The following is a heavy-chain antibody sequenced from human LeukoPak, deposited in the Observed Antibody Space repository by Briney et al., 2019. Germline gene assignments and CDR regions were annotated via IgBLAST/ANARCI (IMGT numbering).Heavy chain of an antibody. CDR1: GFTFSSYE. J-gene: IGHJ4*02. D-gene: IGHD6-19*01. CDR2: ISSSGSTI. CDR3: ARDGTGWKFDY. V-gene: IGHV3-48*03. Sequence: GGSLRLSCAASGFTFSSYEMNWVRQAPGKGLEWVSYISSSGSTIYYADSVKGRFTISRDNAENSLYLQMNSLSAEDTAIYYCARDGTGWKFDYWGQGILVTVSS.